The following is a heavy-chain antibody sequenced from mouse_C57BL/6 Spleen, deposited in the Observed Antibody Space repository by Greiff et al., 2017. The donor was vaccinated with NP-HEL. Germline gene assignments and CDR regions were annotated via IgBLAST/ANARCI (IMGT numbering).Heavy chain of an antibody. D-gene: IGHD2-2*01. V-gene: IGHV1-81*01. CDR3: ARKEYGYDQAWFAY. Sequence: VQLQQSGAELARPGASVKLSCKASGYTFTSYGISWVKQRTGQGLEWIGEIYPRSGNTYYNEKFKGKATLTADKSSSTAYMKLRSLTSEDSAVYFCARKEYGYDQAWFAYWGQGTLVTVSA. CDR2: IYPRSGNT. J-gene: IGHJ3*01. CDR1: GYTFTSYG.